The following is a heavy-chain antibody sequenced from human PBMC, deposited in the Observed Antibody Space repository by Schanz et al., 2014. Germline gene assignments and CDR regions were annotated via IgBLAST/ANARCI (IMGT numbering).Heavy chain of an antibody. CDR2: IWSDGTNE. D-gene: IGHD6-19*01. J-gene: IGHJ4*02. V-gene: IGHV3-33*03. CDR1: GFIFRSFG. Sequence: QVQLVESGGGVVQPGKSLRLSCATSGFIFRSFGIHWVRQAPGKGLEWVAVIWSDGTNEYYADSVKGRFTISRDNAKSSLYLQMNSLRVEDTAVYYCAASSGWHPSTDYWGQGTLVTVSS. CDR3: AASSGWHPSTDY.